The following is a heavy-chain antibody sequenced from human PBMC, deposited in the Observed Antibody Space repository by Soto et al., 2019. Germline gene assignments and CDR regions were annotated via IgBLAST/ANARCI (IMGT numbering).Heavy chain of an antibody. Sequence: QVPLVQSGPEVKKSGSSVKVSCKLSGGTFTSDAISWLRLAPGQGLEWMGRIVPILGTGNYAQKFQGRVTITEDRSTNTGYMELSSLTPEDTAIYYCAREEGSYNMRTFPFYSMHVWGNGTTVTVSS. V-gene: IGHV1-69*08. CDR2: IVPILGTG. CDR1: GGTFTSDA. D-gene: IGHD3-10*01. CDR3: AREEGSYNMRTFPFYSMHV. J-gene: IGHJ6*03.